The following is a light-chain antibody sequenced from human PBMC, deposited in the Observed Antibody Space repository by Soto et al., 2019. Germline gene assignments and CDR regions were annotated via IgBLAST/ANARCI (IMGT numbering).Light chain of an antibody. CDR2: GAS. CDR3: QKYHSGPHR. V-gene: IGKV3-15*01. J-gene: IGKJ1*01. CDR1: QNVDSN. Sequence: EIVATQAPATLSVSPGDRATLSCRASQNVDSNLAWYHQAPGQAPRLLIYGASTRATFIPDRFSGCGSGTDFTLTISSLQAEDFAVYYCQKYHSGPHRFGKGTKV.